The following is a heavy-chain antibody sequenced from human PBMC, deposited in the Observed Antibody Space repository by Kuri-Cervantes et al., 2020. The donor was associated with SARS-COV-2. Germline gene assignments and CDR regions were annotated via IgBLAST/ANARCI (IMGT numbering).Heavy chain of an antibody. J-gene: IGHJ5*02. Sequence: SETLSLTCTVSGGSISSSSYYWGWIRQPPGKGLEWIGSIYYSGSTYYNPSLKSRVTITADTSKNQFSLKLSSVTAADTAVYYCARQMMSSITIFGVVITRNWFDPWGQGTLVTVSS. CDR3: ARQMMSSITIFGVVITRNWFDP. CDR2: IYYSGST. D-gene: IGHD3-3*01. V-gene: IGHV4-39*01. CDR1: GGSISSSSYY.